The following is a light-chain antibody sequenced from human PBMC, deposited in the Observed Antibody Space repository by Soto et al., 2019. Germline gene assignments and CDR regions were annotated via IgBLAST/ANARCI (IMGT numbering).Light chain of an antibody. CDR3: EQYGSSPRT. V-gene: IGKV3-20*01. Sequence: PGERATLSFRDSQSVSSNYFAWYQQKPGQAPRLLIYGVSSRPTGIQDRFSGSGSGTDFTLTISRLEPEELAVYDCEQYGSSPRTVGPGTKVDIK. CDR1: QSVSSNY. J-gene: IGKJ1*01. CDR2: GVS.